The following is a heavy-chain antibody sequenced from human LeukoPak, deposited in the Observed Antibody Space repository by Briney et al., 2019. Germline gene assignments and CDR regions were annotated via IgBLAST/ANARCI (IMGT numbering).Heavy chain of an antibody. CDR3: ARVKYSYGRFDN. Sequence: SESLSLTCTVSGGSISSYYWSWIRQPPGKGLEWIGYIYNSGNTNYNPSLKSRVTISIDMSKNQFSLKLSSVTAADTAMYYCARVKYSYGRFDNWGQGALVTVSS. CDR2: IYNSGNT. CDR1: GGSISSYY. V-gene: IGHV4-59*01. J-gene: IGHJ4*02. D-gene: IGHD5-18*01.